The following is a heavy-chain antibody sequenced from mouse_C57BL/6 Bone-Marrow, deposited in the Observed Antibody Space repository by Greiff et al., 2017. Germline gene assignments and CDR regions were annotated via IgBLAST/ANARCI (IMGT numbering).Heavy chain of an antibody. Sequence: VQLKESGPGLVAPSQSLSITCTVSGFSLTSYGVHWVRQPPGKGLEWLVVIWSDGSTTYNSALKSRLSISKDNSKSQVFLKMNSLQTDDTAMYYCARHGGYDYDGDAMDYWGQGTSVTVSS. D-gene: IGHD2-4*01. CDR3: ARHGGYDYDGDAMDY. J-gene: IGHJ4*01. CDR1: GFSLTSYG. V-gene: IGHV2-6-1*01. CDR2: IWSDGST.